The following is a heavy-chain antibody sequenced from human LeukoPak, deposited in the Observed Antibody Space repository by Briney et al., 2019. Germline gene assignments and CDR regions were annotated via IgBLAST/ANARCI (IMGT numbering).Heavy chain of an antibody. CDR2: IYPGDSDI. Sequence: GESLKISCKGSGYSFTSYWIGWVRQMPGKGLEWMGIIYPGDSDIRYSPSFQGQVTISADKSISTAYLQWSSLKASDTAMYYCASSIAAGAYYFDYWGQGTLVTVSS. D-gene: IGHD6-13*01. CDR1: GYSFTSYW. J-gene: IGHJ4*02. V-gene: IGHV5-51*01. CDR3: ASSIAAGAYYFDY.